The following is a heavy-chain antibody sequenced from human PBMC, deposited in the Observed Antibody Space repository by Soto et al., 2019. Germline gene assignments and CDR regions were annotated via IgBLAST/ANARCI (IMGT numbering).Heavy chain of an antibody. V-gene: IGHV4-61*03. CDR3: ARDHDMFDSPPRSPQFYHGMDV. D-gene: IGHD3-10*02. Sequence: VQLQESGPGLVKASETLSLICSVSGGSVSSFSYYWSWIRQPPGRRPEWIGYIHHSGATRYNPSPNHRVSISLATSKTHLALKLNSVTAADTAVYYSARDHDMFDSPPRSPQFYHGMDVWGQGTTVIVSS. CDR1: GGSVSSFSYY. CDR2: IHHSGAT. J-gene: IGHJ6*02.